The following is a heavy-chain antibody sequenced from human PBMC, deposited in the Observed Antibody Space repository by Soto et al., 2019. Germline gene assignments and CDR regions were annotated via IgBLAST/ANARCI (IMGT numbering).Heavy chain of an antibody. CDR3: AKDTERGYYDILTGYYFDY. Sequence: GGSLRLSCAASGFTFSSYAMSWVRQAPGKGLEWVSAISGSGGSTHYADSVKGRFTISRDNSKNTLYLQMNSLRAEDTAVYYCAKDTERGYYDILTGYYFDYWGQGTLVTVSS. D-gene: IGHD3-9*01. CDR1: GFTFSSYA. CDR2: ISGSGGST. J-gene: IGHJ4*02. V-gene: IGHV3-23*01.